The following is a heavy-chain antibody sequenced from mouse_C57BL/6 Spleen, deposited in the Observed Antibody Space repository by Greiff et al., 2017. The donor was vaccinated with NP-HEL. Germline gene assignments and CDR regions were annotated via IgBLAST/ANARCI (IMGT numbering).Heavy chain of an antibody. CDR2: ISDGGSYT. J-gene: IGHJ3*01. D-gene: IGHD1-1*01. Sequence: EVMLVESGGGLVKPGGSLKLSCAASGFTFSSYAMSWVRQTPEKRLEWVATISDGGSYTYYPDNVKGRFTISRDNAKNNLYLQMSHLKSEDTAMYYCAGITTRFAYWGQGTLVTVSA. CDR1: GFTFSSYA. V-gene: IGHV5-4*03. CDR3: AGITTRFAY.